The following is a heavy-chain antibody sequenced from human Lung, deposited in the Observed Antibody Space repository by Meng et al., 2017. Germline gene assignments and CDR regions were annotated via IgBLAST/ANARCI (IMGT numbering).Heavy chain of an antibody. CDR1: GFSVTDAW. V-gene: IGHV3-15*01. D-gene: IGHD6-13*01. CDR3: ATGAAAADH. J-gene: IGHJ4*02. CDR2: IKSNSDGGTT. Sequence: EVQVVEAGGGLVKPGGSLRLSGVASGFSVTDAWMSWVRQAPGKGLEWVGRIKSNSDGGTTDYAAPVKGRFTISRDDSKNTLYLQMNSLITEDTAVYFCATGAAAADHWGQGTLVTVSS.